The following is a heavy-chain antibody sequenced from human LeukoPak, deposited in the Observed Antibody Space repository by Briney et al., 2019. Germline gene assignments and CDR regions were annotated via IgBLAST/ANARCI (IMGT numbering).Heavy chain of an antibody. CDR1: GYNFTNYG. V-gene: IGHV1-18*01. CDR2: ISAYNGDT. D-gene: IGHD4-17*01. CDR3: ARAPSFGDYGGDY. J-gene: IGHJ4*02. Sequence: GASVKVSCKTSGYNFTNYGISWVRQAPGQGLEWVVWISAYNGDTNYAQKLQGRVTMTTDTSTNTAYLALSNLRSGDTAFYYCARAPSFGDYGGDYWGQGTLVTVSS.